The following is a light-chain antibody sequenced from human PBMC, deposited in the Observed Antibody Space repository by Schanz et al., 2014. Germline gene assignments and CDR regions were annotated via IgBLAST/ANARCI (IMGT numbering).Light chain of an antibody. J-gene: IGLJ3*02. Sequence: QSAPTQPPSASGSPGQSVTISCTGTSSDVGGYNYVSWYQQYPGKAPKLMIYEVSKRPSGVPDRFSGSKSGNTASLTVSGLQAEDEADYYCSSYVGSNNLEFGGGTKLTVL. V-gene: IGLV2-8*01. CDR2: EVS. CDR3: SSYVGSNNLE. CDR1: SSDVGGYNY.